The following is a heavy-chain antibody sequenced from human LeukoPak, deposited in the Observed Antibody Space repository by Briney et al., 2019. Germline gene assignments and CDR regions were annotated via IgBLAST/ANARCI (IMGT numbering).Heavy chain of an antibody. Sequence: GASVKVSCKASGYTFNSYGISWVRQAPGQGLEWMGWISAYNGHTNYAQKFQGRVTMTTDTSTSTAYMDLRSLRSDDTAVYYCARGPSITMVRGGQWCYYMDVWGKGTTVTISS. CDR1: GYTFNSYG. D-gene: IGHD3-10*01. V-gene: IGHV1-18*01. J-gene: IGHJ6*03. CDR3: ARGPSITMVRGGQWCYYMDV. CDR2: ISAYNGHT.